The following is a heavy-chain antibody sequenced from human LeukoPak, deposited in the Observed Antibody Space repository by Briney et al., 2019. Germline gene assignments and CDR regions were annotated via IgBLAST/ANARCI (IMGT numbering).Heavy chain of an antibody. Sequence: GGSLRLSCAASGFTFSSYAMHWVRQAPGKGLEWVAVISYDGSNKYYADSVKGRFTISRDNSKNTLYLQMNSLRAEDTAVYYCARDRGKYYDSSDDLDYWGQGTLVTVSS. CDR3: ARDRGKYYDSSDDLDY. V-gene: IGHV3-30*04. J-gene: IGHJ4*02. D-gene: IGHD3-22*01. CDR1: GFTFSSYA. CDR2: ISYDGSNK.